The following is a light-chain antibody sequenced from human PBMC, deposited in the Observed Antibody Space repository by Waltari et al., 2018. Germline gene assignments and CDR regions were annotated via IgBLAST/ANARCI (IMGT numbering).Light chain of an antibody. CDR3: QQLHSYPIT. V-gene: IGKV1-13*02. CDR1: QGISSA. Sequence: AIQLTQSPSSLSASVGDRLTITCRASQGISSALAWYQQKPGESPTFLIYDASSLQSGVPSRFSGSASGTDFTLTITSLQPEDFATYYCQQLHSYPITFGQGTRLEIK. CDR2: DAS. J-gene: IGKJ5*01.